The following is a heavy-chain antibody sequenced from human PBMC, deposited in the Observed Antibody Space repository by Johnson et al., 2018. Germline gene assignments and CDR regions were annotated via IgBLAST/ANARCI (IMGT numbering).Heavy chain of an antibody. J-gene: IGHJ6*02. CDR2: ISSSSSTI. V-gene: IGHV3-48*02. Sequence: VQLVESGGGLVQPGGSLRLSCAASGFTFSSYSMNWVRQAPGKGLEWVSYISSSSSTIYYADSVKGRYTISRDNAKNSLYLQMKSVRDEDTAVYYGGRDLLGCSGGSCSGGPYDGMDVWGQGTTVTVSS. CDR1: GFTFSSYS. CDR3: GRDLLGCSGGSCSGGPYDGMDV. D-gene: IGHD2-15*01.